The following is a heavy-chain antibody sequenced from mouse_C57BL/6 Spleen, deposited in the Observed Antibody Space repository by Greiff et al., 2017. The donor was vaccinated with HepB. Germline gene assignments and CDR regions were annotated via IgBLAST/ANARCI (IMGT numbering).Heavy chain of an antibody. D-gene: IGHD3-2*02. J-gene: IGHJ2*01. Sequence: QVQLQQSGAELVRPGASVKLSCKASGYTFTDYYINWVKQRPGQGLEWIARIYPGSGNTYYNEKFKGKATLTAEKSSSTAYMQLSSLTSEDSAVYFCARVRGSSGYGGYFDYWGQGTTLTVSS. CDR1: GYTFTDYY. V-gene: IGHV1-76*01. CDR2: IYPGSGNT. CDR3: ARVRGSSGYGGYFDY.